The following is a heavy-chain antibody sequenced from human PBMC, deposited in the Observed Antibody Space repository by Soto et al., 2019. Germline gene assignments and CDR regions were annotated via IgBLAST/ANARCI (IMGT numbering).Heavy chain of an antibody. Sequence: SGGSLRLSCAASGFTFSSYAMSWVRQAPGKGLEWVSAISGSGGSTYYADSVKGRFTISRDNSKNTLYLQMNSLRAEDTAVYYCAKGTGLMVYANPNFDYWGQGTLVTVSS. CDR2: ISGSGGST. CDR3: AKGTGLMVYANPNFDY. V-gene: IGHV3-23*01. J-gene: IGHJ4*02. CDR1: GFTFSSYA. D-gene: IGHD2-8*01.